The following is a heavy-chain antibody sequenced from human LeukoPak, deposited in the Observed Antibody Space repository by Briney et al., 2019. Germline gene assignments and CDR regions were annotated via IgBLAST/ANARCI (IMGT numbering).Heavy chain of an antibody. D-gene: IGHD3-10*01. V-gene: IGHV1-46*01. CDR3: AWAFYYFGSGSYSGYYAMDV. Sequence: ASVKVSCKASGYTFTSYYMHWVRQAPGQGLEWMGIINPNGGSTSYAQKFQGRLSVARDTSTSTVYMELSSLRSEDTAVYHCAWAFYYFGSGSYSGYYAMDVWDQGTTVTVSS. CDR2: INPNGGST. CDR1: GYTFTSYY. J-gene: IGHJ6*02.